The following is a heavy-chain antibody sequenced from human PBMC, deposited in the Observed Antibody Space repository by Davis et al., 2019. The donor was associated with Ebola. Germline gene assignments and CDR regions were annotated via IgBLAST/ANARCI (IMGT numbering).Heavy chain of an antibody. CDR1: EFTFSSYA. J-gene: IGHJ4*01. CDR3: LGDPNWAFGY. V-gene: IGHV3-30-3*01. Sequence: GESLKISCAASEFTFSSYAMHWVRQAPGKGLEWVAVISYDGSNKYYADSVKGRFTISRDNSKNTLYLQMNSLRAEDTAVYYCLGDPNWAFGYWGHGTLVTVSS. D-gene: IGHD7-27*01. CDR2: ISYDGSNK.